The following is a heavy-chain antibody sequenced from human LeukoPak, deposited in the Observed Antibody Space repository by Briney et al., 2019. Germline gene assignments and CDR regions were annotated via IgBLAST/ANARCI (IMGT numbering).Heavy chain of an antibody. CDR2: IFHSGNT. V-gene: IGHV4-38-2*01. Sequence: SETLSLTCGVSGYSISTGYYWGWIRQPPGKGLGWLGSIFHSGNTYYTPSLKSRVTISVDTSKNPFSLKLSSVTAADTAVYYCARQVSWAIFGGNWFDPWGQGTLVTVSS. J-gene: IGHJ5*02. CDR1: GYSISTGYY. D-gene: IGHD3-3*01. CDR3: ARQVSWAIFGGNWFDP.